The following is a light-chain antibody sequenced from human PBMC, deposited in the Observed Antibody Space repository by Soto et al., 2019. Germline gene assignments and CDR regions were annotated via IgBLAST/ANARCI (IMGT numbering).Light chain of an antibody. Sequence: DIQMTQSPSSLSASIGDRVSFTCQASQDISKFLNWYQHKPGQAPSLLIYDASKSHFGVPSRFSGSGSGTDFTVTISSLQPEDNATYYCQQYENRPYTFVPGTKVDVK. CDR3: QQYENRPYT. CDR2: DAS. J-gene: IGKJ3*01. V-gene: IGKV1-33*01. CDR1: QDISKF.